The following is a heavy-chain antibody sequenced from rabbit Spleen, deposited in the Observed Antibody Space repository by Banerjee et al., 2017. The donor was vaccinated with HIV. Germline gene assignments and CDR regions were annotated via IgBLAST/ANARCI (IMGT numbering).Heavy chain of an antibody. J-gene: IGHJ3*01. CDR1: GFDFSVYG. Sequence: QEQLVESGGGLVQPGGSLKLSCKASGFDFSVYGLSWVRQAPGKGLEWIGYIDPIFGRTYYASWVNGRFIISSHNAQNTLYLQLNSLTVADSATYFCVRGASSSGYYSLWGQGTLVTVS. D-gene: IGHD1-1*01. CDR2: IDPIFGRT. V-gene: IGHV1S47*01. CDR3: VRGASSSGYYSL.